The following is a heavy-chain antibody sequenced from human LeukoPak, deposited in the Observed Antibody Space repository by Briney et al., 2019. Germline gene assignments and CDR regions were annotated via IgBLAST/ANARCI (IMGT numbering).Heavy chain of an antibody. J-gene: IGHJ4*02. V-gene: IGHV4-39*01. CDR3: ATQAAGGPLEY. CDR1: GDSIRSSSYY. D-gene: IGHD2-15*01. CDR2: IYYTGSI. Sequence: SETLSLTCTVSGDSIRSSSYYWAWIRQPPGKGLEWIGSIYYTGSIHYIPSLKSRVTISLDTSKNQFSLNLSSVTAADTAVYYCATQAAGGPLEYWGQGTLVTVSS.